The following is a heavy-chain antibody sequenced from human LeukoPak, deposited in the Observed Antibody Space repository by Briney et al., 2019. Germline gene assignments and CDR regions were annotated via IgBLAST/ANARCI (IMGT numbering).Heavy chain of an antibody. V-gene: IGHV3-11*04. Sequence: GGSLRLSCAASGFTFSDYYMSWIRQAPGKGLECVSYISSSGSTIYYADSVKGRFTISRDNAKNSLYLQMNSLRAEDTAVYYCARASIMITFGGVIAGGYFDYWGQGTLVTVSS. CDR1: GFTFSDYY. J-gene: IGHJ4*02. CDR3: ARASIMITFGGVIAGGYFDY. CDR2: ISSSGSTI. D-gene: IGHD3-16*02.